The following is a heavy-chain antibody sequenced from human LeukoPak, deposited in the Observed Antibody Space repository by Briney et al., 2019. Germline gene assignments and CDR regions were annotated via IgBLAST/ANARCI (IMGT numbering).Heavy chain of an antibody. CDR1: RYTFTRYY. Sequence: ASVTVSCKASRYTFTRYYLHWVRQVPGQGLEWMGWINPNSDGTKYAQKFQGRVTMTRDTSISTAYMELSSLRSEDTAVYYCARSEQPVSPPVDPWGQGTLVTVSS. J-gene: IGHJ5*02. CDR3: ARSEQPVSPPVDP. D-gene: IGHD6-13*01. V-gene: IGHV1-2*02. CDR2: INPNSDGT.